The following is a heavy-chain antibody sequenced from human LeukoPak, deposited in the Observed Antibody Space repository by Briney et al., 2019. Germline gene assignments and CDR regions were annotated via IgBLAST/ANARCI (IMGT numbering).Heavy chain of an antibody. CDR1: GLTFSTAW. D-gene: IGHD3-16*01. J-gene: IGHJ4*02. CDR2: INSNGGST. Sequence: GGSLRLSCAASGLTFSTAWMSWVRQAPGKGLEYVSAINSNGGSTYYADSVKGRFTIYRDNSKNTVFLQMSSLRVEDTAVYYCVKETFTVTSPFDSWGQGTQVTVSS. V-gene: IGHV3-64D*08. CDR3: VKETFTVTSPFDS.